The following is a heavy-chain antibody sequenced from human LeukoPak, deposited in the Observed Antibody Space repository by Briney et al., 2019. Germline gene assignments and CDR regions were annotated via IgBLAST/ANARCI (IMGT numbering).Heavy chain of an antibody. J-gene: IGHJ4*02. CDR2: ISSSGNTK. CDR1: GFTFSDYY. CDR3: ARGLHCSGGSCSEGVFFADY. Sequence: PGGSLRLSCAASGFTFSDYYMSWIRQAPGKGLEWVSYISSSGNTKYYADSVKGRFTISRDNAKNSLYLQMNSLRAEDTAVYYCARGLHCSGGSCSEGVFFADYWGQGTLVTVSS. V-gene: IGHV3-11*04. D-gene: IGHD2-15*01.